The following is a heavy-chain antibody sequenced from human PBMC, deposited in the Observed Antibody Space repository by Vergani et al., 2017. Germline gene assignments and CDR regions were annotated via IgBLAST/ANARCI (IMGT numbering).Heavy chain of an antibody. CDR1: GFTFSSYW. CDR3: ARGGDIVATTNYYYSGMDV. V-gene: IGHV3-74*01. D-gene: IGHD5-12*01. CDR2: INSDGSST. Sequence: EVQLVESGGGLVQPGGSLRLSCAASGFTFSSYWMHWVRQAPGKGLVWVSRINSDGSSTSYADSVKGRFTISRDNSKNTLYLQMNSLRAEDTAVYYCARGGDIVATTNYYYSGMDVWGQGTTVTVSS. J-gene: IGHJ6*02.